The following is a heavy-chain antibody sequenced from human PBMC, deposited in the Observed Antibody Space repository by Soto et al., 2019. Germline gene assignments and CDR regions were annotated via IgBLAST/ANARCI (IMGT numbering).Heavy chain of an antibody. V-gene: IGHV3-21*06. CDR3: ARESEDLTSNFDY. J-gene: IGHJ4*02. Sequence: GGSLRLSCAASGFTFTRSGMNWVRQAPGKGLEWVSSISSTTNYIYYGDPMKGRFTISRDNAKNSLYLEMNSLRAEDTAVYYCARESEDLTSNFDYWGQGTLVTVSS. CDR1: GFTFTRSG. CDR2: ISSTTNYI.